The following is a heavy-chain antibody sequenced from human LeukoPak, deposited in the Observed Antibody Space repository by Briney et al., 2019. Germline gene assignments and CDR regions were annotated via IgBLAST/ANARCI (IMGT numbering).Heavy chain of an antibody. D-gene: IGHD3-10*01. CDR1: GFTFSAYA. CDR2: IGSDNKP. V-gene: IGHV3-23*01. J-gene: IGHJ6*02. Sequence: PSGGSLRLSCEASGFTFSAYAMTWVRQAPGQGLEWVSSIGSDNKPHYSESVKGRFANSRDNDETTLFLQMDSLRPEDTARYYCVRDLYYWAAMDVWGQGTTVTVS. CDR3: VRDLYYWAAMDV.